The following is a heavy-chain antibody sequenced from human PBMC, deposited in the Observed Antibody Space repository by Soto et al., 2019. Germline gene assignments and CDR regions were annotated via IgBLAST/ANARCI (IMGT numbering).Heavy chain of an antibody. CDR1: GGTFSSYT. CDR2: IVPLVDIA. J-gene: IGHJ4*02. CDR3: ARSRGFATRFASFDL. V-gene: IGHV1-69*02. Sequence: QVPLVQSGAEFKKPGSSVKLSCRASGGTFSSYTLNWVRQAPGQGLQWMGKIVPLVDIANYEPKLQGRVTITADKSTNTVSMELNSLISEDTAVYYCARSRGFATRFASFDLWGPGTRVTVSS. D-gene: IGHD3-16*01.